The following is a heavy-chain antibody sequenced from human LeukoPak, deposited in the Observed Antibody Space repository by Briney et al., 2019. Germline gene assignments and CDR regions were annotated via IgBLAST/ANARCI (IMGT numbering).Heavy chain of an antibody. CDR1: GFNFNNYW. D-gene: IGHD3-22*01. CDR2: IKSKTDGGTT. J-gene: IGHJ1*01. CDR3: TTDQFIYYDSSGYYYKTEYFQH. Sequence: GGSLRLSCAASGFNFNNYWASWVSQAPGKGLEWVGRIKSKTDGGTTDYAAPVKGRFTISRDDSKNTLYLQMNSLKTEDTAVYYCTTDQFIYYDSSGYYYKTEYFQHWGQGTLVTVSS. V-gene: IGHV3-15*01.